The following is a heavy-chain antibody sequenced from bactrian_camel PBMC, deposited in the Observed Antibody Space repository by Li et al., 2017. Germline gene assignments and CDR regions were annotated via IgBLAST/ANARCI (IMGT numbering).Heavy chain of an antibody. CDR2: IAQSETST. D-gene: IGHD2*01. Sequence: VQLVESGGGSVQTGGSLRLTCTASAYPGDIMGWFRQAPGKEREGVATIAQSETSTYISDSVKGRFAISRDNAKNTVYLQMNNLKPEDTAMYYCGTNKYCRGSACCNSDFSHWGQGTQVTVS. CDR3: GTNKYCRGSACCNSDFSH. V-gene: IGHV3S63*01. J-gene: IGHJ4*01. CDR1: AYPGDIM.